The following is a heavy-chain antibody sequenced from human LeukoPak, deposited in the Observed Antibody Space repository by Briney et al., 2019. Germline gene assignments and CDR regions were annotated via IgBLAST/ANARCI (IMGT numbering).Heavy chain of an antibody. V-gene: IGHV3-48*03. J-gene: IGHJ4*02. CDR1: GFTFSSYE. CDR3: AREQRLDFDY. Sequence: GGSLRLSCAASGFTFSSYEMNWVRQAPGKGLEWVSYISSSGSTIYYADSVKGRFTISRDNAKNSLYLQMNSLRAEDTAVYYRAREQRLDFDYWGQGTLVTVSS. D-gene: IGHD6-25*01. CDR2: ISSSGSTI.